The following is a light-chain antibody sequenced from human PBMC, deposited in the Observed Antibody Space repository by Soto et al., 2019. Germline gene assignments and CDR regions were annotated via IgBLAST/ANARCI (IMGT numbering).Light chain of an antibody. J-gene: IGLJ2*01. V-gene: IGLV1-40*01. CDR1: SSNIGAGYD. Sequence: QSVLTQPPSVSGAPGQRVTISCTGSSSNIGAGYDVHWYQQLPGTAPKLLIYGNSNRPSGVPDRFSGSKSGTSASLAITGLQAEDDADYCCQSYDSSLSDSVFGGGTKLTVL. CDR2: GNS. CDR3: QSYDSSLSDSV.